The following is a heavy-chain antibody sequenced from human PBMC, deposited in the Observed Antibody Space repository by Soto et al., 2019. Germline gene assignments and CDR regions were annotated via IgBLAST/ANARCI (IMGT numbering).Heavy chain of an antibody. CDR3: GAGQFFSDY. CDR2: ISFDGSNT. J-gene: IGHJ4*02. V-gene: IGHV3-30*03. D-gene: IGHD6-19*01. CDR1: GFTFSSYC. Sequence: QVQLVESGGGVVQPGRSLRLSCAASGFTFSSYCMHWVRQAPGKGLEWVALISFDGSNTYYADSVKGRFTISRDNSQNTLYLQMHSLRSEDTSLYYCGAGQFFSDYWGQGALVTVSS.